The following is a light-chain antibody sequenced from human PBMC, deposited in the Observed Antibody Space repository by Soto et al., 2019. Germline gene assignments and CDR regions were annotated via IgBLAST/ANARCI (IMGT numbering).Light chain of an antibody. Sequence: QSVLTQPPSVSGAPGQRITISCIGSSSNIGAGFDVFWYQQFPGTAPKLLMYGNGNRPSGVPDRFSGSKSGTSASLAITGLQADDEGDYYCQSYDNRLQWVFGGGTKLTVL. J-gene: IGLJ3*02. CDR1: SSNIGAGFD. CDR2: GNG. V-gene: IGLV1-40*01. CDR3: QSYDNRLQWV.